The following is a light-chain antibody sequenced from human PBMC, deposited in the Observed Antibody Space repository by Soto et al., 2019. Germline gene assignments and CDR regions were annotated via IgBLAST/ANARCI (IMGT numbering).Light chain of an antibody. CDR1: QSVSSSY. CDR2: GAS. J-gene: IGKJ5*01. V-gene: IGKV3-20*01. Sequence: EILLTQSPGTLSLSPGERATLSCRASQSVSSSYLAWYQQKPGQAPRLLIHGASSRATGIPDRFSGSGSGTDCTLPISSLEPEDFAVYYCQQYDTSPITFGQGTRLEI. CDR3: QQYDTSPIT.